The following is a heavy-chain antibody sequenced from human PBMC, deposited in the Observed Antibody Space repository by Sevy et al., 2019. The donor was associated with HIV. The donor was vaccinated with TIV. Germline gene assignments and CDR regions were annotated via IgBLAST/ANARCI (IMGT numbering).Heavy chain of an antibody. Sequence: GGSLRLSCAASGFTFNNFAMSWIRQAPGKGLEWVSSISIGGGQTYYADSVRGRFIISRDNSRNTLYVEMNSLRAEDTAIYYCAKGGGMTTVALSGFDIWGQGTMATVSS. CDR1: GFTFNNFA. V-gene: IGHV3-23*01. J-gene: IGHJ3*02. D-gene: IGHD4-4*01. CDR2: ISIGGGQT. CDR3: AKGGGMTTVALSGFDI.